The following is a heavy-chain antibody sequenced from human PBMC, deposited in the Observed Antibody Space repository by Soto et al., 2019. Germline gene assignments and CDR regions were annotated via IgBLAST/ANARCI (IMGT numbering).Heavy chain of an antibody. J-gene: IGHJ5*02. V-gene: IGHV3-30*03. CDR3: ATQGVYYDILTVFKKGDWFGP. CDR2: ISHDGRNE. D-gene: IGHD3-9*01. CDR1: GFTFSSFG. Sequence: QVRLVESGGGVVQPGRSLRLSCAASGFTFSSFGMHWARQAPGKGLEWVAFISHDGRNEFYSDFVKGRFSISRDNSNNTVFLQMNILRLEDTAVYFCATQGVYYDILTVFKKGDWFGPWGQGILVTVSS.